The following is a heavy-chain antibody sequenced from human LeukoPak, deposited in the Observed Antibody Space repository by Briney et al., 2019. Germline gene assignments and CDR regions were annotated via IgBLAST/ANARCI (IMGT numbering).Heavy chain of an antibody. D-gene: IGHD1-7*01. Sequence: GGCLRLSCAASGFTFSTYAMRWIRHAPGRGREWVAFIRSDGSKKDYADSVKGRFTISRDNSKNTLYLQINSLRVEDTRVYYCATLSLNWNYNLYFVFWGEGTLVTISS. CDR2: IRSDGSKK. CDR1: GFTFSTYA. J-gene: IGHJ4*02. V-gene: IGHV3-30*02. CDR3: ATLSLNWNYNLYFVF.